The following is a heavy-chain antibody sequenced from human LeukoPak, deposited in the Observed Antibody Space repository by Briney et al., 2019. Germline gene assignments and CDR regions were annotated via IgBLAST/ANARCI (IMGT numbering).Heavy chain of an antibody. V-gene: IGHV3-7*01. CDR1: GFTFSSYW. D-gene: IGHD3-10*01. Sequence: GGSLRLSCAASGFTFSSYWMSWVRQAPGKGLEWVANIKQDGSEKYYVDSVKGRFTISRDNAKNSLYLQMNSLRAEDTAVYYCARDRRNYGSGSYFWFDPWGQGTLVTVSS. J-gene: IGHJ5*02. CDR2: IKQDGSEK. CDR3: ARDRRNYGSGSYFWFDP.